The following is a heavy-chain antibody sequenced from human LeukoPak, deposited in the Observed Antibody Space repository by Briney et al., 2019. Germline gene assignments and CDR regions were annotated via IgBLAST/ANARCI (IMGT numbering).Heavy chain of an antibody. D-gene: IGHD2-2*01. CDR3: AREVRYCSSTSCYAYYFDY. V-gene: IGHV1-8*01. Sequence: GASVKVSCKASGHTFTSYDINWVRQATGQGLEWMGWMNPNSGNTGYAQKFQGRVTMTRNTSISTAYMELSSLRSEDTAVYYCAREVRYCSSTSCYAYYFDYWGQGTLVTVSS. J-gene: IGHJ4*02. CDR1: GHTFTSYD. CDR2: MNPNSGNT.